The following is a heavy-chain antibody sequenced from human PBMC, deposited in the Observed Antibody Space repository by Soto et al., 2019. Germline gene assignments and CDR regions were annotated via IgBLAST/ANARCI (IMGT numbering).Heavy chain of an antibody. J-gene: IGHJ4*02. D-gene: IGHD1-26*01. CDR2: IYYSGST. Sequence: QVQLQESGLGLVKPSETLSLTCTVSGGSISSYYWSWIRQPPGKGLEWIGYIYYSGSTNYNPSLKSRVTISVDTSKNQFSLKLSSVTAADTAVYYCARRWGAAFDYWGQGTLVTVSS. CDR3: ARRWGAAFDY. V-gene: IGHV4-59*08. CDR1: GGSISSYY.